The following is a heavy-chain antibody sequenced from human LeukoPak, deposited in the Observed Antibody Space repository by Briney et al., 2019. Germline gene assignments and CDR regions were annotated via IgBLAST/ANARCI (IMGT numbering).Heavy chain of an antibody. Sequence: GGSLRLSCAASGFTFSSYRMNWVRQAPGKGLEWVSSISSSSSLIKYADSEKDRFTISRDNAKNSLYLQMNSLRAEDTAVYYCARMPSYSNYAYYFMDVWGKGTTVTVSS. CDR3: ARMPSYSNYAYYFMDV. D-gene: IGHD4-11*01. J-gene: IGHJ6*03. CDR1: GFTFSSYR. CDR2: ISSSSSLI. V-gene: IGHV3-21*01.